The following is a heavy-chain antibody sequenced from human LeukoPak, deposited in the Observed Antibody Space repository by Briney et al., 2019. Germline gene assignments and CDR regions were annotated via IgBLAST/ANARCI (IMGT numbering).Heavy chain of an antibody. V-gene: IGHV1-2*02. CDR1: GYTFTGYY. CDR3: ARDMYSGSYQPFDY. D-gene: IGHD1-26*01. J-gene: IGHJ4*02. Sequence: GASVKVSCKASGYTFTGYYMHGVRQAPGQGLEWMGWINPNSGGTNYAQKFQGRVTMTRDTSISTAYMELSRLRSDDTAVYYCARDMYSGSYQPFDYWGQGTLVTVSS. CDR2: INPNSGGT.